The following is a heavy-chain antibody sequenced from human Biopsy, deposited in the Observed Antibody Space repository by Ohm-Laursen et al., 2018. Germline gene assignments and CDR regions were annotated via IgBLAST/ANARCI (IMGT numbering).Heavy chain of an antibody. D-gene: IGHD2-8*01. CDR1: SYTFTDYN. V-gene: IGHV1-2*02. CDR2: INCKTGAT. CDR3: ARDPLNGHKHFDY. Sequence: ASVEASCTASSYTFTDYNIHWMRQAPGQGLEWLGYINCKTGATNYAQKFQGTVTMTRDTSISTAYLALGSLRSADTAIYYCARDPLNGHKHFDYWGQGSLVTVSS. J-gene: IGHJ4*02.